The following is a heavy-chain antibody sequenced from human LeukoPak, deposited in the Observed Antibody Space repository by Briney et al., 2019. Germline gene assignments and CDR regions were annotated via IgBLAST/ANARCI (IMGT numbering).Heavy chain of an antibody. V-gene: IGHV3-21*01. J-gene: IGHJ3*02. CDR3: ARVPPYYYDSSGSFDI. CDR1: GFTFSSYA. D-gene: IGHD3-22*01. Sequence: GGSLRLSCAASGFTFSSYAMSWVRQAPGKGLEWVSSISSSSSYIYYADSVKGRFTISRDNAKNSLYLQMNSLRAEDTAVYYCARVPPYYYDSSGSFDIWGQGTMVTVSS. CDR2: ISSSSSYI.